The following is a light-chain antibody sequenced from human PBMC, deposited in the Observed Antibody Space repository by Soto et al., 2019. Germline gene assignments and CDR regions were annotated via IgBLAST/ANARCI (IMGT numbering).Light chain of an antibody. CDR2: GAS. V-gene: IGKV3-15*01. CDR1: QSVSSK. J-gene: IGKJ4*01. CDR3: QQYNNWPLT. Sequence: EIVMKQSPATLSVSPGERATLSCRASQSVSSKLAWYQQKPGQAPRLLIYGASTRATGIPARFSGSGSGTEFTLTISSLQSEDFAVYYCQQYNNWPLTFGGGTKVEIK.